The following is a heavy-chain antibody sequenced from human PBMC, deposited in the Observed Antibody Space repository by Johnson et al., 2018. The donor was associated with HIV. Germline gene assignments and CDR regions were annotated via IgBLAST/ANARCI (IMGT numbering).Heavy chain of an antibody. CDR3: ARDDIRDGKSFDI. CDR1: GFTVNSNY. J-gene: IGHJ3*02. CDR2: IYSGGST. V-gene: IGHV3-53*01. Sequence: ESGGGLIQPGGSLRLSCAASGFTVNSNYMSWVRQAPGKGLEWVSVIYSGGSTYYADSVKGRFTISRDNSKNTLYLQMNSLRAEDTAVYYCARDDIRDGKSFDIWGQGTMVTVSS.